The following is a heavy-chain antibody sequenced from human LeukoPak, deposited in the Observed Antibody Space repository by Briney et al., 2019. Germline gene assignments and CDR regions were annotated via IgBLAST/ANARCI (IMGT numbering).Heavy chain of an antibody. CDR1: GFTFSNYW. Sequence: PGGSLRLSCAASGFTFSNYWMHWVRQAPGKGLVWVSRINTDGSGTTYADSVKGRFTISRDNAKNTLYLQMNSLSAEDTAVYYCARGYSSSYRIDYWGQGTLVTVSS. D-gene: IGHD6-6*01. J-gene: IGHJ4*02. V-gene: IGHV3-74*01. CDR2: INTDGSGT. CDR3: ARGYSSSYRIDY.